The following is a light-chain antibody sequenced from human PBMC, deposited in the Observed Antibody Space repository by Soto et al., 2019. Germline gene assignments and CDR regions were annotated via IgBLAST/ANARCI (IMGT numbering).Light chain of an antibody. CDR1: SSDVGSYNL. J-gene: IGLJ1*01. CDR2: EGS. CDR3: CSYAGSSTWV. Sequence: QSVLTQPASVSGSPGQSITISCTGTSSDVGSYNLVSWYQQHPAKAPKPMIYEGSKRPSGVSNRFSGSKSGNTASLTISGLQAEDEDDYYCCSYAGSSTWVFGTGTKLTVL. V-gene: IGLV2-23*01.